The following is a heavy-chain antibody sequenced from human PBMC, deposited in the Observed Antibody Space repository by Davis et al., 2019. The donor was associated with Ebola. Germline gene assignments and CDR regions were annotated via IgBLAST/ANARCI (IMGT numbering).Heavy chain of an antibody. CDR2: ITSDGNT. CDR1: GFTFGSYW. D-gene: IGHD3-3*02. J-gene: IGHJ4*02. V-gene: IGHV3-74*01. CDR3: AREGSSIYFDY. Sequence: GESLKISCVDSGFTFGSYWMHWVRQGPGKGLVWVSRITSDGNTAYADSVKGRFTISRDNAKKTLYLQMDSLTTDDTGVYYCAREGSSIYFDYWGQGALVTVSS.